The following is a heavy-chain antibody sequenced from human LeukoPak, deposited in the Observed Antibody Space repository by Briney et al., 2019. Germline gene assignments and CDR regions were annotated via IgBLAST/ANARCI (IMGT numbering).Heavy chain of an antibody. Sequence: PSETLSLTCTVSGGSISSYYWSWIRQPPGKGLEWIGYIYYSGSTNYNPSLKSRVTISVDTSKNQFSLKLSSVTAADTAVYYCARLGDYQMHDYWGQGTLVTVSS. CDR2: IYYSGST. CDR1: GGSISSYY. J-gene: IGHJ4*02. CDR3: ARLGDYQMHDY. V-gene: IGHV4-59*08. D-gene: IGHD2-21*01.